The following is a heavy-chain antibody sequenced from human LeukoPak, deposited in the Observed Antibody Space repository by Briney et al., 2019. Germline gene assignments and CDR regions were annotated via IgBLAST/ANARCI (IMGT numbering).Heavy chain of an antibody. J-gene: IGHJ3*01. CDR2: ISYDGSNK. Sequence: PGGSLRLSCAASGFTFSSYAMHWVRQAPGKGLEWVAVISYDGSNKYYADSVKGRFTISRDNSKNTLYLQMNSLRAEDTAVYYCARSDYGGDPTYDAFDLWGQGTMVTVSS. V-gene: IGHV3-30-3*01. D-gene: IGHD4-23*01. CDR3: ARSDYGGDPTYDAFDL. CDR1: GFTFSSYA.